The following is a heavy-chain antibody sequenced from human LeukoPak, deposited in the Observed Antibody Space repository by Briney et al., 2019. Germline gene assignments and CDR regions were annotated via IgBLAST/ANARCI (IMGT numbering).Heavy chain of an antibody. D-gene: IGHD5-12*01. V-gene: IGHV4-59*08. CDR1: GGSISSYY. CDR3: ARHSGYVFDY. Sequence: PSETPSLTCTVSGGSISSYYWSWIRQPPGKGLEWIGYIYYSGSTNYNPSLKSRVTISVDTSKNQFSLKLSSVTAADTAVYYCARHSGYVFDYWGQGTLVTVSS. CDR2: IYYSGST. J-gene: IGHJ4*02.